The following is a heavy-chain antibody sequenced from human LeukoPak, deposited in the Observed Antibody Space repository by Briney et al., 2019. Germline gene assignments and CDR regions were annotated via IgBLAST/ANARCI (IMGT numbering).Heavy chain of an antibody. V-gene: IGHV3-48*01. J-gene: IGHJ3*02. D-gene: IGHD1-26*01. CDR1: GFTFSSYE. Sequence: GGSLRLSCAASGFTFSSYEMNWVRQAPGKGLEWVSYISSSSSTIYYADSVKGRFTISRDNAKNSLYLQMNSLRAEDTAVYYCASGVVGATTPLVAFDIWGQGTMVTVSS. CDR3: ASGVVGATTPLVAFDI. CDR2: ISSSSSTI.